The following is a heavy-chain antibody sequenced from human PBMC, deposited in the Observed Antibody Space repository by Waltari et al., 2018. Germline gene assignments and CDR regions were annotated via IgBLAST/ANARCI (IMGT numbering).Heavy chain of an antibody. CDR3: ARDGGSSWYGGYFDL. CDR2: IIPIFGTA. Sequence: QVQLVQSGAEVKKPGSSVKVSCTASGGTFGSYAISWVRQAPGQGLEWMGGIIPIFGTANYAQKFQGRVTITTDESTSTAYMELSSLRAEDTAVYYCARDGGSSWYGGYFDLWGRGTLVTVSS. D-gene: IGHD6-13*01. J-gene: IGHJ2*01. CDR1: GGTFGSYA. V-gene: IGHV1-69*05.